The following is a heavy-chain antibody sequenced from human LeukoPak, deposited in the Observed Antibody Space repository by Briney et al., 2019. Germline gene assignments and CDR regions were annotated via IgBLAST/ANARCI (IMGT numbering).Heavy chain of an antibody. CDR2: IWYDGSNK. J-gene: IGHJ4*02. CDR1: GFSFSSYG. CDR3: VKDRTTSYFDY. Sequence: SGGSPRLSCAASGFSFSSYGMHWVRQAPGKGLEWVAVIWYDGSNKYYADSVKGQFTISRDNSKNTLYLQMNSLRAEDTAVYYCVKDRTTSYFDYWGQGTLVTVSS. D-gene: IGHD4-17*01. V-gene: IGHV3-33*06.